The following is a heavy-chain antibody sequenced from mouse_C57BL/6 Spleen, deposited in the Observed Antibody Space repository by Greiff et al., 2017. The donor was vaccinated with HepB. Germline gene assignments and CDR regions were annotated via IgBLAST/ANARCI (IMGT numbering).Heavy chain of an antibody. CDR2: IYPGDGDT. Sequence: VQLQQSGPELVKPGASVKISCKASGYAFSSSWMNWVKQRPGKGLEWIGRIYPGDGDTNYNGKFKGKATLTADKSSSTAYMQLSSLTSEDSAVYFCARYILEERDYDGGAMDYWGQGTSVTVSS. D-gene: IGHD2-4*01. CDR3: ARYILEERDYDGGAMDY. V-gene: IGHV1-82*01. CDR1: GYAFSSSW. J-gene: IGHJ4*01.